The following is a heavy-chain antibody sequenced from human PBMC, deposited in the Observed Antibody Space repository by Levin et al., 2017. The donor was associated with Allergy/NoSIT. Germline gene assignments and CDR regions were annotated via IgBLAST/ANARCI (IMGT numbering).Heavy chain of an antibody. CDR3: VTEKPVAGTSWDY. J-gene: IGHJ4*02. CDR2: IRSQNDGGTT. D-gene: IGHD6-19*01. CDR1: GFSFNNAW. Sequence: PGGSLRLSCEGSGFSFNNAWMAWVRQAPGKGLEWVGRIRSQNDGGTTDYAGPVKGRFIVSRDDSKKTFYLQMNGLKIEDTAVYFCVTEKPVAGTSWDYWGQGTLVTVSS. V-gene: IGHV3-15*01.